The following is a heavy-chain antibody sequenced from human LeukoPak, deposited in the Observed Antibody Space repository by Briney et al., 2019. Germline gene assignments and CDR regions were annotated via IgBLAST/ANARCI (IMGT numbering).Heavy chain of an antibody. Sequence: GGSLRLSCAASGFTFDDYAMHWVRQAPGKGLEWVSGISWNSGSIGYADSVKGRFTISRDNAKNSLYLQMNSLRAEDTALNYCAKDKGGSGWSNFDYWGQGTLVTVSS. V-gene: IGHV3-9*01. J-gene: IGHJ4*02. CDR3: AKDKGGSGWSNFDY. CDR1: GFTFDDYA. CDR2: ISWNSGSI. D-gene: IGHD6-19*01.